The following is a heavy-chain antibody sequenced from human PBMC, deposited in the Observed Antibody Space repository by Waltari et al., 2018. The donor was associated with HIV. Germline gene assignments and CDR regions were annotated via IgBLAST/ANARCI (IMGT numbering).Heavy chain of an antibody. J-gene: IGHJ4*02. V-gene: IGHV1-8*01. CDR3: ARGLSGATTLSDY. CDR2: INPNSGNT. D-gene: IGHD1-26*01. CDR1: GYTIATHD. Sequence: QAQLVQSGAEVTNSGASVTVSSKAAGYTIATHDINWVRQATGQGLEWMGWINPNSGNTGYAQKFQGRVTMTRNTSISTAYMELSSLNSEDTAVYYCARGLSGATTLSDYWGQGTLVTVSS.